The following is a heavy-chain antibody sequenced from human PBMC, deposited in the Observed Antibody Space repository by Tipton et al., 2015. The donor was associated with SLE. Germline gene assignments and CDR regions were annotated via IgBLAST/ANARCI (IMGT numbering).Heavy chain of an antibody. CDR2: IYYSGST. Sequence: TLSLTCTVSGGSISSYYWSWIRQPPGKGLEWIGYIYYSGSTNYNPSLKSRVTISVDTSKNQFSLKLSSVTAADTAVYYCARVLYYYDSSGSTGAFDIWGQGTMVTVSS. V-gene: IGHV4-59*08. J-gene: IGHJ3*02. CDR3: ARVLYYYDSSGSTGAFDI. D-gene: IGHD3-22*01. CDR1: GGSISSYY.